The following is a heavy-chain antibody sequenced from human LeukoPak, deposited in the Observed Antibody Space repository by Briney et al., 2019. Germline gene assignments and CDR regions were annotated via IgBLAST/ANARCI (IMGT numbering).Heavy chain of an antibody. J-gene: IGHJ4*02. D-gene: IGHD3-10*01. CDR1: GGSSSGYY. V-gene: IGHV4-34*01. CDR2: INHSGGT. Sequence: SETLSLTCAVYGGSSSGYYWNWIRQPPGKGLEWIGEINHSGGTNYNPSLKSRVTISIDTSKNQFSLKLSSVTAADTAVYYCARDLYYGSGSYYIWGQGTLVTVSS. CDR3: ARDLYYGSGSYYI.